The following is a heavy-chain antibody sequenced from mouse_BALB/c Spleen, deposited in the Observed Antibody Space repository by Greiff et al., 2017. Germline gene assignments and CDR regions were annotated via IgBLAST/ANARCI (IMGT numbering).Heavy chain of an antibody. V-gene: IGHV5-17*02. CDR2: ISSGSSTI. Sequence: EVQRVESGGGLVQPGGSRKLSCAASGFTFSSFGMHWVRQAPEKGLEWVAYISSGSSTIYYADTVKGRFTISRDNPKNTLFLQMTSLRSEDTAMYYCARSDYGNYGGAMDYWGQGTSVTVSS. J-gene: IGHJ4*01. D-gene: IGHD2-1*01. CDR3: ARSDYGNYGGAMDY. CDR1: GFTFSSFG.